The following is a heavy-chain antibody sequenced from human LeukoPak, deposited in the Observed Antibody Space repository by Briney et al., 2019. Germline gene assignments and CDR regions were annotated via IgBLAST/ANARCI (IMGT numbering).Heavy chain of an antibody. CDR3: ARSSVGATPYYFDY. Sequence: GGSLRLSCAASGLTVSSNYMSWVRQAPGKGLEWVSVIYSGGSTYYADSVKGRFTISRDNSKNTLYLQMNSLRAEDTAVYYCARSSVGATPYYFDYWGQGTLVTVSS. CDR1: GLTVSSNY. D-gene: IGHD1-26*01. CDR2: IYSGGST. V-gene: IGHV3-53*01. J-gene: IGHJ4*02.